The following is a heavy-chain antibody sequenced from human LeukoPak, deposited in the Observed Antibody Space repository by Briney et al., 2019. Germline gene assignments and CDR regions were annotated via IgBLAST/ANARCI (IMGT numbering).Heavy chain of an antibody. J-gene: IGHJ4*02. CDR1: GFTFSDHY. CDR2: ISSSGSTI. CDR3: ARVATISDY. V-gene: IGHV3-11*04. D-gene: IGHD5-12*01. Sequence: PGGSLSLSCAASGFTFSDHYMSWIRQAPRKGLEWVSYISSSGSTIYYADSVKGRFTISRDNAKNSLYLQMNSLTAEDTSVYYCARVATISDYWGQGTLVTVSS.